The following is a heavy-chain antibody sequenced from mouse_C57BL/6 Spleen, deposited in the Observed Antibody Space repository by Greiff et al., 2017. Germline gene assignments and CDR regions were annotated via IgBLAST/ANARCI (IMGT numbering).Heavy chain of an antibody. CDR1: GFTFSSYA. V-gene: IGHV5-9-1*02. CDR2: ISSGGDYI. CDR3: TRESITTSYFEV. Sequence: EVKVVESGEGLVKPGGSLKLSCAASGFTFSSYAMSWVRQTPEKRLEWVAYISSGGDYIYYADTVKGRFTISRDNARNTLYLQMSSLKSEDTAMYYCTRESITTSYFEVWGTGTTVTVSS. D-gene: IGHD1-1*01. J-gene: IGHJ1*03.